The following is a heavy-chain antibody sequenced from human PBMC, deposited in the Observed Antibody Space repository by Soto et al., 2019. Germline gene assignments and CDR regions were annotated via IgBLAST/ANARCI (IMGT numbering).Heavy chain of an antibody. Sequence: QVQLVQSGAEVKKPGSSVKVSCKASGGTFSNYAIDWVRQAPGQGLEWMGGIIPIFGAANYAQKFQGRITITADESTSTAYMELRSLRSEDTAVYYCARGVHYDSSGYYPPGYWGQGTLVTVSS. V-gene: IGHV1-69*01. CDR3: ARGVHYDSSGYYPPGY. D-gene: IGHD3-22*01. CDR1: GGTFSNYA. J-gene: IGHJ4*02. CDR2: IIPIFGAA.